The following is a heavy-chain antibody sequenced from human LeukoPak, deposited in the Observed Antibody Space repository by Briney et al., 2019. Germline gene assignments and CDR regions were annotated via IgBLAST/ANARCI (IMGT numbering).Heavy chain of an antibody. Sequence: PGGSLRLSCAASGFTFSSYWMSWVRQAPGKGLEWVANIKQDGSEKYYVDSVKGRFTISRDNAKNSLYLQMNSLRAEDTAVYYCARDVVGASSSWYPEKNYYYYYGKDVWGQGTTVTVSS. D-gene: IGHD6-13*01. CDR1: GFTFSSYW. CDR3: ARDVVGASSSWYPEKNYYYYYGKDV. CDR2: IKQDGSEK. J-gene: IGHJ6*02. V-gene: IGHV3-7*01.